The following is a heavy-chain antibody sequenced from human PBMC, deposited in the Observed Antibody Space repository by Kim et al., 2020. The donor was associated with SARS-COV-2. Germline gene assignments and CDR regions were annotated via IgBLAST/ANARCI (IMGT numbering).Heavy chain of an antibody. D-gene: IGHD3-9*01. J-gene: IGHJ2*01. CDR3: ARYDRGWLQQPHWYFDL. CDR2: IYYTGST. V-gene: IGHV4-59*01. CDR1: GGSISSYY. Sequence: SETLSLTCTVSGGSISSYYWSWIRQPPGKGLEWIGYIYYTGSTNYNPSLKSRVTISVDTSKNQFSLKLSSVTAADTAVYYCARYDRGWLQQPHWYFDLWGRGTLVTVSS.